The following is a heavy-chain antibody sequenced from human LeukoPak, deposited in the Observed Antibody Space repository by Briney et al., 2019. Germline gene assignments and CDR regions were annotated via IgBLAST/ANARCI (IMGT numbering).Heavy chain of an antibody. Sequence: PGGSLRLSCAASGFTFSSYSMHWVRKAPPTGQEWVAVIWYDGSNKYYADSVKGRFTISRDNSKNTLYLQMNSLRAEDTAVYYCASPPSGSPRIWGQGTLVTVSS. CDR1: GFTFSSYS. CDR3: ASPPSGSPRI. J-gene: IGHJ4*02. V-gene: IGHV3-30*02. D-gene: IGHD2-15*01. CDR2: IWYDGSNK.